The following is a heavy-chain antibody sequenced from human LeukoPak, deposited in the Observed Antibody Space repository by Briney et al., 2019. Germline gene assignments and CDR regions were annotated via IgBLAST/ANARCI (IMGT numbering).Heavy chain of an antibody. Sequence: PSETLSLTCTVSGYSISSGYLWGWIRQPPGKGLEWIGCIYRDGNTYYNPSLKSRVTISVDTSKNQFSLKLSSVTAADTAVYYCARGLMSAFDIWGQGTMVTVSS. D-gene: IGHD2-21*02. V-gene: IGHV4-38-2*02. CDR1: GYSISSGYL. CDR3: ARGLMSAFDI. J-gene: IGHJ3*02. CDR2: IYRDGNT.